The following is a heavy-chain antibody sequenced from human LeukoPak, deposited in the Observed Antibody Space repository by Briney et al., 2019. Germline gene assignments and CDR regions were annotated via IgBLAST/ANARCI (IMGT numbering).Heavy chain of an antibody. Sequence: SSVTVSCKASGYTFTGYYMHWVRQAPGQGLEWMGWINPNSGGTDYAQKFQGRVTMTRDTSISTAYMELSRLRSDDTAVYYCARAGGIAVAGTVGYWGQGTLVTVSS. CDR3: ARAGGIAVAGTVGY. J-gene: IGHJ4*02. V-gene: IGHV1-2*02. D-gene: IGHD6-19*01. CDR1: GYTFTGYY. CDR2: INPNSGGT.